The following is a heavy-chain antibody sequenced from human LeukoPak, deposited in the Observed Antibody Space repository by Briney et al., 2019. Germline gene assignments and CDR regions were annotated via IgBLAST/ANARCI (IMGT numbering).Heavy chain of an antibody. J-gene: IGHJ4*02. V-gene: IGHV3-23*01. Sequence: GGSLRLSCAASGFTFSSYAMSWVRQAPGKGLEWVSAIRGGVGITYYADSGKGRFTISRDNSKNTLYLQMNSLRAEDTAVYYCANGHFGSGSYPILDYWGQGTLVTVSS. D-gene: IGHD3-10*01. CDR1: GFTFSSYA. CDR2: IRGGVGIT. CDR3: ANGHFGSGSYPILDY.